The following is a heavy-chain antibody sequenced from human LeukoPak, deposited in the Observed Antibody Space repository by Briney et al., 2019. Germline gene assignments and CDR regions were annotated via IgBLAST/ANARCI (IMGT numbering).Heavy chain of an antibody. CDR3: ARDLGGSSRGY. CDR2: ISYDGSNK. D-gene: IGHD1-26*01. CDR1: GFTFSSYA. J-gene: IGHJ4*02. V-gene: IGHV3-30*01. Sequence: GRSLRLSCAASGFTFSSYAMHWVRQAPGKGLEWVAVISYDGSNKYYANSVKGRFTISRDNSKNTLYLQMNSLRAEDTAVYYCARDLGGSSRGYWGQGTLVTVSS.